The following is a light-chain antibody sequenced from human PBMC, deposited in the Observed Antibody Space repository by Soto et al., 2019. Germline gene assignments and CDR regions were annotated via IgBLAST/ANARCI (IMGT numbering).Light chain of an antibody. J-gene: IGLJ2*01. CDR2: EVS. CDR3: LSYTRANSLGV. Sequence: QSALTQPASVSGSPGQSITISCTGTSSDVGVYNFVSWYQQHPGKAPKLIIYEVSNRPSGVSNRFSGSKSGNTASLTISGLLPEDEADYFCLSYTRANSLGVSGGGTKLTVL. V-gene: IGLV2-14*01. CDR1: SSDVGVYNF.